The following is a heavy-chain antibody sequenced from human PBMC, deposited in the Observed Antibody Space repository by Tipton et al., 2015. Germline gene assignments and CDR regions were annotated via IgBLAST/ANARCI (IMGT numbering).Heavy chain of an antibody. CDR3: ARVNCISTSCYVGAWFDP. CDR2: IYHSGST. V-gene: IGHV4-4*02. CDR1: GGSISSSNW. D-gene: IGHD2-2*01. Sequence: SLRLSCAVSGGSISSSNWWSWVRQPPGKGLEWIGEIYHSGSTNYNTSLESRVTISVDKSKNQFSLKLSSVTAADTAVYYCARVNCISTSCYVGAWFDPWGQGTLVTVSS. J-gene: IGHJ5*02.